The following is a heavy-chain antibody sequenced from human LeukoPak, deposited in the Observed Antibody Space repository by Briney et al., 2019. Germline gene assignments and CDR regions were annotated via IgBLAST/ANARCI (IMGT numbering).Heavy chain of an antibody. V-gene: IGHV3-23*01. D-gene: IGHD3-10*01. J-gene: IGHJ4*02. CDR1: GFTFSSHG. CDR2: ISGSGDNT. CDR3: ARVTYGSGTYGAFDY. Sequence: GGTLRLSCAASGFTFSSHGMIWVRQAPGKGLEWVSTISGSGDNTYYADSVKGRFTISRDNSKNTLYLQMNSLRAEDTAVYCCARVTYGSGTYGAFDYWGQGTLVTVSS.